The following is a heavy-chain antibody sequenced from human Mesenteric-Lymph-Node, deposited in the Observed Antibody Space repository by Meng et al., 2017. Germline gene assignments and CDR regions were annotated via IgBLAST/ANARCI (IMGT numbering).Heavy chain of an antibody. CDR3: AKEGASA. J-gene: IGHJ4*02. CDR1: GGSLDNSDYC. V-gene: IGHV4-39*07. Sequence: QVQLQESGPGLVEPSQTLSLTCTVSGGSLDNSDYCWDWIRQPPGKGLEWIGEINHSGSTNYNPSLKSRVTISVDTSKNQFSLKLSSVTAADTAVYYCAKEGASAWGQGTLVTVSS. CDR2: INHSGST. D-gene: IGHD1-26*01.